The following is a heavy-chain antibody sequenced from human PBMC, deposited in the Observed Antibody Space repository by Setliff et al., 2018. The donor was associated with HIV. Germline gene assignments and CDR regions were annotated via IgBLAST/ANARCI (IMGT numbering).Heavy chain of an antibody. J-gene: IGHJ4*02. CDR1: GDSINSGNYY. D-gene: IGHD3-10*01. Sequence: SETLSLTCTVSGDSINSGNYYWSWIRQHPGKGLEWIGYIYYSGSTYYSPSLKSRVTISEDTSKNQFSLKMRSVTAADTALSYCATSPAGEILGSRPFYFDYGGQGTRVPVS. V-gene: IGHV4-31*03. CDR3: ATSPAGEILGSRPFYFDY. CDR2: IYYSGST.